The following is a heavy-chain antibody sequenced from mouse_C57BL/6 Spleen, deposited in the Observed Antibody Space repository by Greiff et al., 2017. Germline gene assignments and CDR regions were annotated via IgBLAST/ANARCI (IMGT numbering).Heavy chain of an antibody. CDR3: ARGAYYSNPYAMDY. J-gene: IGHJ4*01. CDR1: GYTFTSYD. V-gene: IGHV1-85*01. Sequence: VQLVESGPELVKPGASVKLSCKASGYTFTSYDINWVKQRPGQGLEWIGWIYPRDGSTKYNEKFKGKATLTVDTSSSTAYMELHSLTSEDSAVYCCARGAYYSNPYAMDYWGQGTSVTVSS. CDR2: IYPRDGST. D-gene: IGHD2-5*01.